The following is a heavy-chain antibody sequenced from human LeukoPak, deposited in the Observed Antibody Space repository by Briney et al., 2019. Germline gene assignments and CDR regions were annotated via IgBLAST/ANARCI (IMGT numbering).Heavy chain of an antibody. CDR3: ARGKLYSYESTSFFGPLDC. V-gene: IGHV3-53*01. J-gene: IGHJ4*02. CDR2: LYSNGRI. D-gene: IGHD3-22*01. CDR1: GFSVSSNY. Sequence: GGSLRLSCAASGFSVSSNYLTWVRQAPGKELEWVSVLYSNGRISYADSVKGRFTISRDNSENTVYLQMDNLRPEDTAVYTCARGKLYSYESTSFFGPLDCWGQGTLVTVSS.